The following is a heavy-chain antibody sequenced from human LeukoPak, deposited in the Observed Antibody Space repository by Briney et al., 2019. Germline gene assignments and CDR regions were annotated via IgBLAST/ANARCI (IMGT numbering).Heavy chain of an antibody. CDR3: ASGIPYCSGGICYSYYFDH. CDR1: GGSFSGYY. CDR2: ITHSGST. V-gene: IGHV4-34*01. Sequence: KASETLSLTCAVYGGSFSGYYWSWIRQPPGKGLEWLGEITHSGSTNYNPSLKSRVTISVDTSKKQFSLKLSSVTAADTAVYYCASGIPYCSGGICYSYYFDHWGQGTLVTVSS. J-gene: IGHJ4*02. D-gene: IGHD2-15*01.